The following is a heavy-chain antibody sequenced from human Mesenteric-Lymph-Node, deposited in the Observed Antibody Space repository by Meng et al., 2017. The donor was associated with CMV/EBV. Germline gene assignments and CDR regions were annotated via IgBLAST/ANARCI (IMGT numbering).Heavy chain of an antibody. CDR3: ALTSAGENY. CDR1: GGTFSSYT. J-gene: IGHJ4*02. CDR2: IIPILGIA. Sequence: SAKVSCKASGGTFSSYTISWVRQAPGQGLEWMGRIIPILGIANYAQKFQGRVTITADKSTSTAYMHLTSLGSDDTAIYYCALTSAGENYWGQGTGVTVSS. V-gene: IGHV1-69*02. D-gene: IGHD6-13*01.